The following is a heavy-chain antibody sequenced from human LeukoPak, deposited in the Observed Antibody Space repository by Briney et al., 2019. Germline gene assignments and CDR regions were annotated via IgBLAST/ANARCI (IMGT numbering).Heavy chain of an antibody. CDR3: ARRGRVGVTTFDY. Sequence: PSETLSLTCTVSGGSISSSSYYWGWIRQPPGKGLEWIGSIYYSGSTYYNPSLKSRVTISVDTSKNQFSLKLSSVTAADTAVYYCARRGRVGVTTFDYWGQGTLVTVSS. D-gene: IGHD1-26*01. J-gene: IGHJ4*02. CDR1: GGSISSSSYY. CDR2: IYYSGST. V-gene: IGHV4-39*01.